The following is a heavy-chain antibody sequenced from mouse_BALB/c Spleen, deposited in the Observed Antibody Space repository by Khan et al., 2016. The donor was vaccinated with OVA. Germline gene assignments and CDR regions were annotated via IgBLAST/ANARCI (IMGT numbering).Heavy chain of an antibody. CDR2: IIYTGYT. J-gene: IGHJ3*01. V-gene: IGHV3-8*02. Sequence: EVKLEESGPSLVKPSQTLSLTCSVTGDSITTGYWNWIRKFPGNKLEYMGYIIYTGYTYYNPSLKSRISITRHTSNNQYYLQLNSVPDEDTATYYCARSTYRYAFVYWGQGTLVTVSA. CDR3: ARSTYRYAFVY. CDR1: GDSITTGY. D-gene: IGHD2-14*01.